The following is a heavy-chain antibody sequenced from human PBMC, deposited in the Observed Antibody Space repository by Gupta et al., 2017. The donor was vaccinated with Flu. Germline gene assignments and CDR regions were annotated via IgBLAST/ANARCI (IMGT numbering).Heavy chain of an antibody. D-gene: IGHD2-2*01. CDR3: ARGGRLEVEDIVVVPAAPENNWFDP. Sequence: QVQLQQWGAGLLKPSETLSLTCAVYGGSFSGYYWSWIRQPPGKGLEWFGEINHSGSTNYNPSLKSRVTISVDTSKNQFSLKLSSVTAADTAVYYCARGGRLEVEDIVVVPAAPENNWFDPWGQGTLVTVSS. CDR1: GGSFSGYY. CDR2: INHSGST. J-gene: IGHJ5*02. V-gene: IGHV4-34*01.